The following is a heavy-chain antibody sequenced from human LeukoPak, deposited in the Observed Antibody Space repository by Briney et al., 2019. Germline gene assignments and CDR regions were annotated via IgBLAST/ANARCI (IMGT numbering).Heavy chain of an antibody. CDR1: RFTFSSFA. V-gene: IGHV3-30*04. J-gene: IGHJ4*02. Sequence: GGSLRLSCVASRFTFSSFAMHWLRQVPGRGLEWAAVAPFDGSDKYYADSVKGRFTISRDDSMSTLYLQMNSLTTEDTAVYYCARGSGAAAGFLDYWGQGALVTVSS. D-gene: IGHD6-13*01. CDR3: ARGSGAAAGFLDY. CDR2: APFDGSDK.